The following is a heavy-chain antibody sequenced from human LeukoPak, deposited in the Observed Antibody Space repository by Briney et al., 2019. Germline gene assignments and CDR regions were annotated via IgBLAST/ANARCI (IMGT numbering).Heavy chain of an antibody. J-gene: IGHJ6*02. Sequence: ASVKVSCKASGYTFTGYYMHWVRQAPGQGLEWVGWINPNSGGTNYAQKFQGWVTMTRDTSISTAHMELSRLRSDDTAVYYCAREPAGTDYYYYGMDVWGQGTTVTVSS. CDR3: AREPAGTDYYYYGMDV. CDR1: GYTFTGYY. D-gene: IGHD6-13*01. CDR2: INPNSGGT. V-gene: IGHV1-2*04.